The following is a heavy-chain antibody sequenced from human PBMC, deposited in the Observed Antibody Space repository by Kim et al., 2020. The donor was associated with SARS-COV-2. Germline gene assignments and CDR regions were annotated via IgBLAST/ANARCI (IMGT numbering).Heavy chain of an antibody. J-gene: IGHJ4*02. V-gene: IGHV3-21*01. CDR2: ISSSSSYI. CDR3: ARARYSSGWYSGYFDY. D-gene: IGHD6-19*01. Sequence: GGSLRLSCAASGFTFSSYSMNWVRQAPGKGLEWVSSISSSSSYIYYADSVKGRFTISRDNAKNSLYLQMNSLRAEDTAVYYCARARYSSGWYSGYFDYWGQGTLVTVSS. CDR1: GFTFSSYS.